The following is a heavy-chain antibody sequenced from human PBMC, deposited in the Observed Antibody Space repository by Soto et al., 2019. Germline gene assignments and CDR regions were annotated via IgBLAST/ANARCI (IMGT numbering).Heavy chain of an antibody. J-gene: IGHJ4*02. V-gene: IGHV1-18*01. D-gene: IGHD2-15*01. CDR2: ITPYNGNT. CDR1: GYTFINYG. CDR3: ARGEGFLDY. Sequence: QVPLVQSGAEVNKPGASVKVSCKASGYTFINYGISWVRQAPGQGLEWMGWITPYNGNTNYAQKLQGRVTMTTDTSTTTAYLELRSLRSDDTAMYYCARGEGFLDYWCQGTLVTVSS.